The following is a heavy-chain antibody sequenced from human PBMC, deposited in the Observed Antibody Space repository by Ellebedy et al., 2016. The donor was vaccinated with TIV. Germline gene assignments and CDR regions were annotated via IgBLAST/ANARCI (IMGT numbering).Heavy chain of an antibody. D-gene: IGHD4-17*01. CDR2: INWNGGST. J-gene: IGHJ4*02. CDR1: GFTFDDYG. V-gene: IGHV3-20*04. CDR3: ARDPADYGDYSYLDY. Sequence: GGSLRLXCAASGFTFDDYGMSWVRQAPGKGLEWVSGINWNGGSTGYADSVKGRFTISRDNAKNSLYLQMNSLRAEDTALYYCARDPADYGDYSYLDYWGQGTLVTVSS.